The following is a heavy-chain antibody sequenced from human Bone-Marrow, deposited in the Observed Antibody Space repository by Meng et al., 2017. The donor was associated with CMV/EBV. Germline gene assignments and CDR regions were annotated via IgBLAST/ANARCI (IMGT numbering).Heavy chain of an antibody. CDR3: AREGYDFWSGYYGYYGKDV. J-gene: IGHJ6*02. D-gene: IGHD3-3*01. V-gene: IGHV4-61*01. CDR1: GGSVSSGTYS. Sequence: GSLRLSCTVSGGSVSSGTYSWSWIRQPPGKGLEWIGYIYYSGSTNYNPSLKSRVTISVDTSKNQFSLKLTSVTAADTAVYYCAREGYDFWSGYYGYYGKDVWGQGTTVTVTS. CDR2: IYYSGST.